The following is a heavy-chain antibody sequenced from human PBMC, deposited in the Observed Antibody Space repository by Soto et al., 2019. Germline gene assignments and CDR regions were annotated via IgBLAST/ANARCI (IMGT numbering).Heavy chain of an antibody. D-gene: IGHD2-8*02. J-gene: IGHJ4*02. CDR1: GGSFSGYY. CDR2: INHSGST. CDR3: ARDKITGLFDY. Sequence: QVQLQQWGAGLLKPSETLSLTCAVYGGSFSGYYWTWIRQPPGTGLEWIGEINHSGSTNYNPSLKSRVTISVDTSKIQFSLKLTSVTAADTAVYYCARDKITGLFDYWGQGNLVTVSS. V-gene: IGHV4-34*01.